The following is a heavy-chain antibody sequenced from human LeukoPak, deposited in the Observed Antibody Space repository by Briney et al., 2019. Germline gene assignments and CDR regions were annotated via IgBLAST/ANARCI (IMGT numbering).Heavy chain of an antibody. CDR3: ASLVGTTSGFDY. Sequence: ASVKVSCTASGGMFSSYGISWVRQAPGQGLEWMGGIIPIFGTPNDAQKFRGRVTITTDESTSTAYMELRSLRSEDTAVYYCASLVGTTSGFDYWGQGTLVTVSS. D-gene: IGHD1-7*01. CDR2: IIPIFGTP. V-gene: IGHV1-69*05. CDR1: GGMFSSYG. J-gene: IGHJ4*02.